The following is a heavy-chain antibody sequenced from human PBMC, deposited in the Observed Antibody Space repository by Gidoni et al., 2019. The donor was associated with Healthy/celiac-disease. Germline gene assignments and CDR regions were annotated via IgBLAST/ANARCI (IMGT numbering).Heavy chain of an antibody. D-gene: IGHD2-21*02. J-gene: IGHJ4*02. CDR1: GFTCDDYA. Sequence: EVQRVESGGGLVQTGRSLRLSCAASGFTCDDYAMPWVRQAPGKGLECVSGISWHRGSIGSADSVMGRFTISRANAKNSLSLQMTSLSAADTALYYCASSTVVTPGGDFDSWGQGTLVTVSS. CDR3: ASSTVVTPGGDFDS. CDR2: ISWHRGSI. V-gene: IGHV3-9*01.